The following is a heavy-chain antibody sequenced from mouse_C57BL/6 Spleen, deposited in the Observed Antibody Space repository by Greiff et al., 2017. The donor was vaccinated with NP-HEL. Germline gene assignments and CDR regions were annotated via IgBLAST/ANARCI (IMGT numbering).Heavy chain of an antibody. Sequence: EVQGVESGEGLVKPGGSLKLSCAASGFTFSSYAMSWVRQTPEKRLEWVAYISSGGDYIYYADTVKGRVTISRANARYTLYLQMCSLKSEATAMYYCTNYYSPSYYAMDYWGQGTSVTVSS. V-gene: IGHV5-9-1*02. J-gene: IGHJ4*01. CDR2: ISSGGDYI. D-gene: IGHD1-1*01. CDR1: GFTFSSYA. CDR3: TNYYSPSYYAMDY.